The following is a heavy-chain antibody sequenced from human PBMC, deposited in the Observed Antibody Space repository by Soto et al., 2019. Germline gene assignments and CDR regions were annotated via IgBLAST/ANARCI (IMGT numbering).Heavy chain of an antibody. CDR3: ARAPRGYCSGGSCYSRSRKGYYYYGMDV. CDR2: MNPNSGNT. V-gene: IGHV1-8*01. CDR1: GYTFTSYD. D-gene: IGHD2-15*01. Sequence: ASVKVSCKASGYTFTSYDINWVRQATGQGLEWMGWMNPNSGNTGYAQKFQGGVTMTRNTSISTAYMELSSLRSEDTAVYYCARAPRGYCSGGSCYSRSRKGYYYYGMDVWGQGTTVTVSS. J-gene: IGHJ6*02.